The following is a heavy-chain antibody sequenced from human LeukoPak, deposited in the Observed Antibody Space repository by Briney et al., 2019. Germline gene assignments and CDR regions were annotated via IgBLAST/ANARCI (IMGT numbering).Heavy chain of an antibody. CDR1: GGTFSSYA. V-gene: IGHV1-69*13. J-gene: IGHJ5*02. CDR3: ARVLRGIAAAGNWFDP. Sequence: ASVKVSCKASGGTFSSYAISWVRQAPGQGLEWMGGIIPIFGTANYAQKFQGRVTITADESTSTAYMELSSLRSEDTAVYYCARVLRGIAAAGNWFDPWGQGTLVTVSS. CDR2: IIPIFGTA. D-gene: IGHD6-13*01.